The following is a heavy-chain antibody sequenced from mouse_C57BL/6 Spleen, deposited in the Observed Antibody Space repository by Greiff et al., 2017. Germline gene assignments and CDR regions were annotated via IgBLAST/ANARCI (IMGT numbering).Heavy chain of an antibody. D-gene: IGHD1-1*01. CDR2: INPSSGYT. V-gene: IGHV1-4*01. J-gene: IGHJ1*03. CDR1: GYTFTSYT. CDR3: ARSGYYYGSSYEYFDV. Sequence: QVQLQQSGAELARPGASVKMSCKASGYTFTSYTLHWVKQRPGQGLEWIGYINPSSGYTKYNQKFKDKATLTADKSSSTAYMQLSSLTSEDSAVYYCARSGYYYGSSYEYFDVWGTGTTVTVSS.